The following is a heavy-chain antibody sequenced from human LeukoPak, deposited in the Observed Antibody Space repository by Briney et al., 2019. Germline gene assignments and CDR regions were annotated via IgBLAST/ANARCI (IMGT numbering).Heavy chain of an antibody. V-gene: IGHV4-59*08. CDR3: ARFVRGTYYFDY. D-gene: IGHD3-16*01. Sequence: SETLSLTCTVSGGSISSYYWSWIRQPPGKGLEWIGYIYYSGSTNYNPSLKSRVTISVDTSKIQFPLKLSSVTAADTAVCYCARFVRGTYYFDYWGQGTLVTVSS. CDR2: IYYSGST. J-gene: IGHJ4*02. CDR1: GGSISSYY.